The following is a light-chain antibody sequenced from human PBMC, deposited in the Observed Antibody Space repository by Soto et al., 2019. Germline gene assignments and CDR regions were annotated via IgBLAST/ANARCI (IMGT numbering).Light chain of an antibody. Sequence: QSVLTQPASVSGSPGQSITISCTGTSSDVGGYNSVSWYQQHPGKAPKLMIFEVTNRPSGTSNRFSGSKSVNTASLTISGLQAEDEAAYYCASYTSSSTWVFGGGTKLTVL. V-gene: IGLV2-14*01. CDR1: SSDVGGYNS. J-gene: IGLJ3*02. CDR3: ASYTSSSTWV. CDR2: EVT.